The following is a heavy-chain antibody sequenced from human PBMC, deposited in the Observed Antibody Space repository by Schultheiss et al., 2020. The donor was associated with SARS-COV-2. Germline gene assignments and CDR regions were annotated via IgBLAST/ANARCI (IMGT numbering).Heavy chain of an antibody. V-gene: IGHV4-59*01. CDR2: VRLSGST. Sequence: SETLSLTCAVSGDFFSTYYWSWVRQPPGKGLEWIGYVRLSGSTDYNPSLRSRVTISVDTSKNQFSLRLTSVTAADTAVYYCARDAGLTPTGGRGMDVWGQGTTVTGSS. CDR1: GDFFSTYY. D-gene: IGHD3-16*01. J-gene: IGHJ6*02. CDR3: ARDAGLTPTGGRGMDV.